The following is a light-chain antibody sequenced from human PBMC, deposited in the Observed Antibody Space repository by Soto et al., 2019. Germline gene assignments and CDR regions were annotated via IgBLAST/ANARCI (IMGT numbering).Light chain of an antibody. J-gene: IGKJ1*01. CDR1: QSVSSSY. V-gene: IGKV3-20*01. CDR2: GAS. CDR3: QQYGSSRWT. Sequence: EIVLTQSPGTLSLSPGERATLYCRASQSVSSSYLAWYQQKPSQAPRLLIYGASSRATGIPDRFSGSGSGTDFTLTISRLEPEDFAVYYCQQYGSSRWTFGQGTKVDIK.